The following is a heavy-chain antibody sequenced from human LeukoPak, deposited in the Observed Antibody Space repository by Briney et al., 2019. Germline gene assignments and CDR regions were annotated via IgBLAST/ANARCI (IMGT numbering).Heavy chain of an antibody. V-gene: IGHV4-34*01. D-gene: IGHD4-11*01. J-gene: IGHJ6*03. CDR2: INHIGST. Sequence: PSETLSLTCAVYGGSFSGYYWSWIRQPPGKGLAWIGEINHIGSTNFNPSLKSRVTISVDTSKNQFSLRLSSVTAADTAVYYCARNSNYVNDYYHMDVWGKGTTVTVSS. CDR3: ARNSNYVNDYYHMDV. CDR1: GGSFSGYY.